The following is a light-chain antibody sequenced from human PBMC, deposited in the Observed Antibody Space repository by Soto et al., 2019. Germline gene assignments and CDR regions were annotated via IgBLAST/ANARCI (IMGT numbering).Light chain of an antibody. Sequence: QSVLTQPPSVSGAPGQRVTISCTGSSSNIGAGYDVHWYQQLPGTAPKLLIYGNSNRPSGVPDRFSGSKSGTSASLAITGLQAEDEADYYSQSYDSSLSGSVFGGGTTLTVL. CDR1: SSNIGAGYD. V-gene: IGLV1-40*01. J-gene: IGLJ3*02. CDR2: GNS. CDR3: QSYDSSLSGSV.